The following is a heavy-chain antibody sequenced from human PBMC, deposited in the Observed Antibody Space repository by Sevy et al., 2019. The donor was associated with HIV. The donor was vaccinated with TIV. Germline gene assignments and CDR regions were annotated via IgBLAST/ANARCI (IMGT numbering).Heavy chain of an antibody. J-gene: IGHJ4*02. D-gene: IGHD6-13*01. CDR3: VRAIAKDGSF. CDR2: INQDGGVT. Sequence: GGSLRLSCVASGFTLNNYWMHWVRQAPGKGLEWVANINQDGGVTYYVDSVRGRFTISRDNGRNLVFLQMNSLRVDDTALYFCVRAIAKDGSFWGQGTLDTVSS. CDR1: GFTLNNYW. V-gene: IGHV3-7*01.